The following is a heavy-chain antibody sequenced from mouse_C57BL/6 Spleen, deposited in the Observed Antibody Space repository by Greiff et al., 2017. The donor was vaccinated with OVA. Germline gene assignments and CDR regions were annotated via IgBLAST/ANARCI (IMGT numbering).Heavy chain of an antibody. D-gene: IGHD1-1*01. Sequence: QVQLQQSGAELVRPGASVKLSCKASGYTFTDYYINWVKQRPGQGLEWIARIYPGSGNTYYNEKFKGKATLTAEKSSSTAYMQLSSLTSEDSAVYFCARDYGTSVYFDYWGQGTTLTVSS. V-gene: IGHV1-76*01. J-gene: IGHJ2*01. CDR3: ARDYGTSVYFDY. CDR1: GYTFTDYY. CDR2: IYPGSGNT.